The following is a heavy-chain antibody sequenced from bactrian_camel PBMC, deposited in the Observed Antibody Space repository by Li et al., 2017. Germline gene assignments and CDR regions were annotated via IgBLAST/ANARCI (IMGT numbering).Heavy chain of an antibody. V-gene: IGHV3S54*01. Sequence: HVQLVESGGGSAQAGGSLRLSCAASGYSATSTSSMGWFRRAPAKEREAVAVIDTGVGRTYYADSVKGRFTVSVDNAKNTLYLQMNSLKPEDTAVYYCAADGGGTWYPLRYEYNFWGQGTQVTVS. D-gene: IGHD6*01. CDR2: IDTGVGRT. CDR1: GYSATSTSS. CDR3: AADGGGTWYPLRYEYNF. J-gene: IGHJ4*01.